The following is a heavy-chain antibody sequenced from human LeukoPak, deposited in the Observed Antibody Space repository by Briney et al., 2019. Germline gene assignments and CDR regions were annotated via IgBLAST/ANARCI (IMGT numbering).Heavy chain of an antibody. V-gene: IGHV1-18*01. CDR3: ARSGSRWELLLDFDY. J-gene: IGHJ4*02. Sequence: ASVKVSCKASGYTFTSYGISWVRQAPGQGLEWMGWISAYNGNTNYAQTLQGRVTMTTDTSTSTAYMELRSLRSDDTAVYYCARSGSRWELLLDFDYWGQGTLVTVSS. CDR1: GYTFTSYG. CDR2: ISAYNGNT. D-gene: IGHD1-26*01.